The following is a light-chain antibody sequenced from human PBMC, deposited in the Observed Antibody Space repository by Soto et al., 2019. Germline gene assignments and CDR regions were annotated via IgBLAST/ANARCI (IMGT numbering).Light chain of an antibody. Sequence: QSALTQPPSASGSPGQSVTISCTGTSSDVGYYNSVSWYQQHPGKAPKLMIYEVIKRPSGVPDRFSGSKSGNTASLTVSGLQAEDEADYYCSSYAGSNIFRVFGGGTKLTVL. V-gene: IGLV2-8*01. CDR3: SSYAGSNIFRV. CDR1: SSDVGYYNS. CDR2: EVI. J-gene: IGLJ2*01.